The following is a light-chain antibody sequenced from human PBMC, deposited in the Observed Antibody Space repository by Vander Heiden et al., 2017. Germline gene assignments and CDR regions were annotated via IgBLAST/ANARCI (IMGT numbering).Light chain of an antibody. Sequence: SYVLTHPPSVSVAPGHTARITCGGNRIGSQSVHWYQQKPGQAPGLVVFDDRDRPSGIPERFAGSNSGNTATLTISRVEAGDEADYYCQVWDTNSDHVVFGGGTKLTVL. CDR2: DDR. V-gene: IGLV3-21*02. CDR1: RIGSQS. CDR3: QVWDTNSDHVV. J-gene: IGLJ2*01.